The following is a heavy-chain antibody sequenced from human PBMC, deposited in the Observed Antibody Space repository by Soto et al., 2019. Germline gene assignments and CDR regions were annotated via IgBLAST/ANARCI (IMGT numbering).Heavy chain of an antibody. CDR2: ITPDGTEQ. V-gene: IGHV3-30*18. CDR3: AKRGILGDKGMAYFDL. J-gene: IGHJ2*01. Sequence: QVQLLESGGGVVQPGRSLRLSCEASGFTFNTYAMHWVRQAPGKGLEWVAVITPDGTEQYYADSVKGRFTISRDNSKKTLYLQMNSMRLEDMSIYHWAKRGILGDKGMAYFDLWGRGTLVTVSS. CDR1: GFTFNTYA. D-gene: IGHD1-26*01.